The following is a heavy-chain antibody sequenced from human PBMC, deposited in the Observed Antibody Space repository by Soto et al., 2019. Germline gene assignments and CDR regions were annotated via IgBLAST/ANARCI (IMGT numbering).Heavy chain of an antibody. CDR2: IPQEGSDG. Sequence: LXLSCEVSGFTLSMYSMTWVRQAPVKGLEWVAKIPQEGSDGHYVDSVKGRFTISRDNAKNSVYLQMNSLRAEDTAVYYCARDQLILPAHDFFYGSDVWGQGAKVTV. J-gene: IGHJ6*02. CDR3: ARDQLILPAHDFFYGSDV. V-gene: IGHV3-7*03. CDR1: GFTLSMYS. D-gene: IGHD2-21*02.